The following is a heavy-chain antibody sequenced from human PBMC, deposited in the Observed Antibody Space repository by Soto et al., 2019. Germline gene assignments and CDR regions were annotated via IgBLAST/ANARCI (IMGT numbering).Heavy chain of an antibody. CDR2: IFHSGST. V-gene: IGHV4-31*01. D-gene: IGHD6-13*01. CDR1: GGSITSGGFY. Sequence: QVQLQESGPGLVKPSQTLSLTCSVSGGSITSGGFYWSWIRQHPEKGLEWIAYIFHSGSTDFNPSLMGLMIISADTSKNQFSLKLTSVTAADTAVYYCVRGGIAGNWFDPWGQGTLVTVSS. J-gene: IGHJ5*02. CDR3: VRGGIAGNWFDP.